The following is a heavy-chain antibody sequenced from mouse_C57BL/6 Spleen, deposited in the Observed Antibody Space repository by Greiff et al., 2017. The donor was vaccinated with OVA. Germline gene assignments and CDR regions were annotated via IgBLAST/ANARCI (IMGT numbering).Heavy chain of an antibody. CDR3: ARSGLENYAFFAY. CDR2: IYPGSGST. CDR1: GYTFTSYW. J-gene: IGHJ3*01. Sequence: QVQLQQPGAELVKPGASVKMSCKASGYTFTSYWITWVKQRPGQGLEWIGDIYPGSGSTNYNEKFKSKATLTVDTSSSTAYMQLSSLTSEDSAVYYCARSGLENYAFFAYWGQGTLVTVSA. V-gene: IGHV1-55*01. D-gene: IGHD1-1*01.